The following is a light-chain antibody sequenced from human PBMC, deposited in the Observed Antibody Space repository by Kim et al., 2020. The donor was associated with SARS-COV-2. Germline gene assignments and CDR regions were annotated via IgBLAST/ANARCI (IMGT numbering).Light chain of an antibody. CDR3: QVWDSSSDLLYV. CDR1: NIGSKS. CDR2: YDS. V-gene: IGLV3-21*04. Sequence: SYELTQPPSVSVAPGKTARITCGGNNIGSKSVHWYQQKPGQAPVLVIYYDSDRPSGIPERFSGSNSGNTATLTISRVEAGDEADYYCQVWDSSSDLLYV. J-gene: IGLJ1*01.